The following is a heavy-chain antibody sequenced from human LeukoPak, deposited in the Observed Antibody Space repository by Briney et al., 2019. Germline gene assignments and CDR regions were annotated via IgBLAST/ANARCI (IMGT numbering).Heavy chain of an antibody. CDR2: ISAYNGNT. V-gene: IGHV1-18*01. CDR3: ARISSGLVRGDFDL. CDR1: GYTFTSYD. D-gene: IGHD3-22*01. Sequence: ASVKVSCKASGYTFTSYDISWVRQAPGQGLEWMGWISAYNGNTNYAQKLQGRVTMTTDTSTSTAYMELRSLRSDDTAVYYCARISSGLVRGDFDLWGRGTLVTVSS. J-gene: IGHJ2*01.